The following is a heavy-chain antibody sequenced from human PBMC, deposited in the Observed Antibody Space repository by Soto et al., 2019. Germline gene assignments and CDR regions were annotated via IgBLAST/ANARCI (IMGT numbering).Heavy chain of an antibody. CDR2: IDPSDSYT. CDR1: GYSFTSYW. Sequence: GESLKISCKGSGYSFTSYWISWVRQMPGKGLEWMGRIDPSDSYTNYSPSFQGHVTISADKSISTAYLQWSSLEASDTAMYCCASAQYSSSSEYYYYYGMDVWGQGTTVTVSS. J-gene: IGHJ6*02. CDR3: ASAQYSSSSEYYYYYGMDV. V-gene: IGHV5-10-1*01. D-gene: IGHD6-6*01.